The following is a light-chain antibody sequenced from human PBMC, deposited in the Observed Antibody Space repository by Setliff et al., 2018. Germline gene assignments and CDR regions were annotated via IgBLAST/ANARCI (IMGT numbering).Light chain of an antibody. CDR1: TSDIGTYNY. V-gene: IGLV2-14*01. CDR3: QSYDNTLSGFVV. CDR2: DVS. Sequence: QSALAQPASVSGSPGQSITISCSGTTSDIGTYNYVSWYQQYPGKAPKLVSYDVSNRPSGVSNRFSGSKSGNTASLTISGLQAEDEADYYCQSYDNTLSGFVVFGGGTKVTVL. J-gene: IGLJ2*01.